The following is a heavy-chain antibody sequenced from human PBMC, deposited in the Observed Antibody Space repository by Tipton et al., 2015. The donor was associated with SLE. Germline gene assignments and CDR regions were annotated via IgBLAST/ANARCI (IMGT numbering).Heavy chain of an antibody. J-gene: IGHJ6*04. CDR2: IYYIGST. CDR1: GGFMSYHY. D-gene: IGHD2-21*01. CDR3: ARHVSFCGGNCYPGHVDV. V-gene: IGHV4-59*11. Sequence: TLSLTCTVSGGFMSYHYWSCIRPPPGKGLEWLGYIYYIGSTNYKPSLKSRVTISVDTSKNQFSLKLNSVTAADTAVYYCARHVSFCGGNCYPGHVDVWGKGTMVVVSS.